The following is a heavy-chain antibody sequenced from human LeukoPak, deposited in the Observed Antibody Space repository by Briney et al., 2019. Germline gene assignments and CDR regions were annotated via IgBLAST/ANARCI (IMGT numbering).Heavy chain of an antibody. J-gene: IGHJ4*02. Sequence: GGSLRLSCAASGFTFSVYAMTWVRQAPGKGLEWVSAISGSGGSTYYADSVRGRFTISRDNSKSTLSLQMNSLRVEDTAIYYCATYRQVLLPFESWGQGTLVTVSS. CDR1: GFTFSVYA. CDR2: ISGSGGST. CDR3: ATYRQVLLPFES. V-gene: IGHV3-23*01. D-gene: IGHD2-8*02.